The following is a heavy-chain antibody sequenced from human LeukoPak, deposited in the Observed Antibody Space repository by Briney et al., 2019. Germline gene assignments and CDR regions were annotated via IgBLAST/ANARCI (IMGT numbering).Heavy chain of an antibody. CDR3: AKDGFPHSSTWYSWFDP. CDR2: ISYEGSNK. CDR1: GFSFSGCA. Sequence: GGSLRLSCAASGFSFSGCAMHWVRQAPGKGLVWVAVISYEGSNKYYADSVKGRFTISRDNSKNTLYLQMNSLRAEDTAVYYCAKDGFPHSSTWYSWFDPWGHGTLVTVSS. V-gene: IGHV3-30*18. J-gene: IGHJ5*02. D-gene: IGHD6-13*01.